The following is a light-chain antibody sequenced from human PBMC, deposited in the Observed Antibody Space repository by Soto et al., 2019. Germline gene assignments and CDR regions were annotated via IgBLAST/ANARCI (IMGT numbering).Light chain of an antibody. Sequence: QSVLTQPPSASGAPGQGISISCSGSSSNIGGNSVSWYRQVPGTAPKLLIFSNHQRPSGVPDRFSGSKSGTSASLAISGLQSEAEADYYCSTWDDSLRGLVFGGGTKLTVL. CDR2: SNH. V-gene: IGLV1-44*01. CDR3: STWDDSLRGLV. CDR1: SSNIGGNS. J-gene: IGLJ2*01.